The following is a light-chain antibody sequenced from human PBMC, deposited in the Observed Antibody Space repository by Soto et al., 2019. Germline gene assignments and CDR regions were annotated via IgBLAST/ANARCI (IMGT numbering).Light chain of an antibody. CDR2: GAF. J-gene: IGKJ4*01. Sequence: EIVLTQSPATLSLSPGEGATLSCRASQSVNTNLDWYQQKPGQAPRLLIYGAFNRATGIPARFSGSGSGTDFTRTISSLEPEDFAVYYCQPGGSFGGGTKLEIK. V-gene: IGKV3-11*01. CDR3: QPGGS. CDR1: QSVNTN.